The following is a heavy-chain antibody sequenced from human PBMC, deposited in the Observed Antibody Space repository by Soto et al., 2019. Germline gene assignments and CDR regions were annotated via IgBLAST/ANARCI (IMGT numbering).Heavy chain of an antibody. Sequence: GGSLRLSCVASGFTFSSYAMSWVRQAPGKGLEWVSAISGSGGSTYYADSVKGRFTISRDNSKNTLYLQMNSLRAEDTAVYYCAKVDYDILTGYYDYWGQGTLVTVSS. CDR3: AKVDYDILTGYYDY. CDR2: ISGSGGST. V-gene: IGHV3-23*01. J-gene: IGHJ4*02. CDR1: GFTFSSYA. D-gene: IGHD3-9*01.